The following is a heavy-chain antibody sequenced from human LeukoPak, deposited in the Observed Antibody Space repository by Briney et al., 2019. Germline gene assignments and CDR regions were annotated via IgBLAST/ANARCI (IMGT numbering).Heavy chain of an antibody. D-gene: IGHD6-25*01. J-gene: IGHJ4*02. CDR1: GGSISPYF. CDR2: IFYSGIT. V-gene: IGHV4-59*01. Sequence: PSETLSLTRMVSGGSISPYFWSWIRQPPGKGREWIGYIFYSGITTYNPSLKSRVTISLDSSKNQFFLRLTSVTAADTAMYYCARAETLAAIYFDFWGQGSLVTVSS. CDR3: ARAETLAAIYFDF.